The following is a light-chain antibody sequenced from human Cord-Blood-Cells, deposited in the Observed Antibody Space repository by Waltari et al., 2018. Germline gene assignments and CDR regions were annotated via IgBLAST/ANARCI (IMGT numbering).Light chain of an antibody. CDR3: QQRSNWLT. J-gene: IGKJ4*01. CDR1: QSVSSY. V-gene: IGKV3-11*01. Sequence: EIVLTQSPATLSLSPGERATLSCRASQSVSSYLAGYQQKPGQAPRLLIYDASNRATGIPARCSGSGSGTDFTLTISSLEPEDFAVYYCQQRSNWLTFGGGTKVEIK. CDR2: DAS.